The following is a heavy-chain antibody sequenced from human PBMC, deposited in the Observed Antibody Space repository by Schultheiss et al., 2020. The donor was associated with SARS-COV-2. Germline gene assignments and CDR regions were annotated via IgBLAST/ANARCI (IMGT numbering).Heavy chain of an antibody. Sequence: GGSLRLSCAASGFTFSSYAMSWVRQAPGKGLEWVSAISGSGGSTYYADSVKGRFTISRDSSKNTLYLQMNSLRAEDTAVYYCARGDFRGYSYGPFDYWGQGTLVTVSS. CDR1: GFTFSSYA. CDR2: ISGSGGST. J-gene: IGHJ4*02. D-gene: IGHD5-18*01. CDR3: ARGDFRGYSYGPFDY. V-gene: IGHV3-23*01.